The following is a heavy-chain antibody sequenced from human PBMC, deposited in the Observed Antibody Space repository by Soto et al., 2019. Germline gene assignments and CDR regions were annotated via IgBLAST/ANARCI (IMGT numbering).Heavy chain of an antibody. CDR1: GFTFSDHY. V-gene: IGHV3-11*01. CDR2: ISDTTTTI. CDR3: ASLITFGGVDLYGMDV. Sequence: QVQLVQSGGGLVKPGGSLTLSCAASGFTFSDHYMSWLRKAPGKGLEWISYISDTTTTIYYADSVKGRFTISRDNAKNSLYLQMNSLRAEDTAVYYCASLITFGGVDLYGMDVWGQGTTVTVSS. J-gene: IGHJ6*02. D-gene: IGHD3-16*01.